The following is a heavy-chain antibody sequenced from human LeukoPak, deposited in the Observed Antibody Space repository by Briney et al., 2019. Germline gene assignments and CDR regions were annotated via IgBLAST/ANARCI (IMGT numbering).Heavy chain of an antibody. CDR1: GGSISSYY. Sequence: SQTLSLTCTVSGGSISSYYWSWIRQPPGQGLDWIGYIYYSGSTNYNPSLKSRVTISVDTSKNQFSLKLSSVTAADTAVYYCAREGGSFYYYCGMDVWGQGTTVTVSS. D-gene: IGHD1-26*01. CDR2: IYYSGST. CDR3: AREGGSFYYYCGMDV. J-gene: IGHJ6*02. V-gene: IGHV4-59*01.